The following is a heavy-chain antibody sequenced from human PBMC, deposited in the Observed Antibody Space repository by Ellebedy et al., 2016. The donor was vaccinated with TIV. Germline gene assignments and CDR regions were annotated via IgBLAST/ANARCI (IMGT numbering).Heavy chain of an antibody. D-gene: IGHD2-2*01. J-gene: IGHJ5*02. Sequence: GESLKISCATSGFTFDNFAMRWFRQAPGKGLEWVSAITGSGDRTFYADSVKGRFTVSRDTSKNTLYLQMNNLRPEDTAMYYCAKHLPNRRVFPSWGQGTLVTVSS. CDR3: AKHLPNRRVFPS. CDR1: GFTFDNFA. V-gene: IGHV3-23*01. CDR2: ITGSGDRT.